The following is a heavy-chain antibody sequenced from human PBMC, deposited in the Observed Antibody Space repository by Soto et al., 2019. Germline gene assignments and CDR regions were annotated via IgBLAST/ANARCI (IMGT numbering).Heavy chain of an antibody. CDR1: GYTFTSYD. Sequence: GASVKVSCKASGYTFTSYDINWVRQATGQGLEWMGWMNPNSGNTGYAQKFQGRVTMTRNTSISTAYMELSSLRSEDTAVYYCTTARWPTISIYCFDYWGQRTLVSVSS. V-gene: IGHV1-8*01. D-gene: IGHD3-3*02. CDR3: TTARWPTISIYCFDY. J-gene: IGHJ4*02. CDR2: MNPNSGNT.